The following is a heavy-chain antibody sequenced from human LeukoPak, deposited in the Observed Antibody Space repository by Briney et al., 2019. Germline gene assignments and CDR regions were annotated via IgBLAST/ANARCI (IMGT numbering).Heavy chain of an antibody. CDR3: AKRTSHYYYYMDV. CDR1: GFTFSSYG. Sequence: GGSLRLSCAASGFTFSSYGMHWVRQAPGKGLEWVAFIRYDGSNKYYADSVKGRFTISRDNSKNTLYLQMNSLRAEDTAVYYCAKRTSHYYYYMDVWGKGTTVTVSS. V-gene: IGHV3-30*02. CDR2: IRYDGSNK. J-gene: IGHJ6*03. D-gene: IGHD3/OR15-3a*01.